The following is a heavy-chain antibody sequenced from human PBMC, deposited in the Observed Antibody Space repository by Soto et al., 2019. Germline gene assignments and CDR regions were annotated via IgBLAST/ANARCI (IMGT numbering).Heavy chain of an antibody. CDR1: GFSLSNARMG. D-gene: IGHD2-2*02. J-gene: IGHJ6*03. V-gene: IGHV2-26*01. Sequence: QVTLKESGPVLVNPTETLTLTCTVSGFSLSNARMGVSWIRQPPGKALEWLAHIFSNDEKSYSTSLKSRLTISKDTSKSQVVLTMTNMDPVDTATYYCARVYIVVVPAAITKDPYYYYYMDVWGKGTTVTVSS. CDR3: ARVYIVVVPAAITKDPYYYYYMDV. CDR2: IFSNDEK.